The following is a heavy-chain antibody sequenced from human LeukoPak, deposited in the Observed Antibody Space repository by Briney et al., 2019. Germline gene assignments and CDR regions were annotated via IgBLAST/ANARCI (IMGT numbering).Heavy chain of an antibody. CDR3: AEGHWNFFDY. J-gene: IGHJ4*02. Sequence: GGSLRLSCAASELTFSTYGMHWVRQTPGKGLEWVAVISNDGNTKYYADFVRGRFTISRDNSKNTLYLQMNSLRAEDTAIYYCAEGHWNFFDYWGQGTLVTVSS. CDR2: ISNDGNTK. V-gene: IGHV3-30*03. CDR1: ELTFSTYG. D-gene: IGHD1-1*01.